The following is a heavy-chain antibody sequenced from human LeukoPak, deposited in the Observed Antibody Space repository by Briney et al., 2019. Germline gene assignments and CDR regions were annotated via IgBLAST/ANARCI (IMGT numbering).Heavy chain of an antibody. D-gene: IGHD3-22*01. CDR2: INHSGGAT. CDR1: GYTFTRYY. CDR3: ARGYYSDSSGYYSRFDY. J-gene: IGHJ4*02. V-gene: IGHV1-46*01. Sequence: ASVKVSCKASGYTFTRYYMHWVRQAPGQGREWMGIINHSGGATSYAQKFQGRVTMTRDTSTSTVHMELSSLRSEDTAVYYCARGYYSDSSGYYSRFDYWGQGTLVTVSS.